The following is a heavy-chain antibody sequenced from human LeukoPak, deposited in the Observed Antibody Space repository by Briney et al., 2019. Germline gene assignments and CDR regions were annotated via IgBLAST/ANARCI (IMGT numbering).Heavy chain of an antibody. CDR1: GGSINSYY. Sequence: SETLSLTCTVSGGSINSYYWSWIRQPPGKGLEWIGYIYYSGDTNYNPSLKSRVIISVDTSKKQISLKLTSVTAADTAVYYCARDYAAGHYGWLDPWGQGTLVTVSS. J-gene: IGHJ5*02. V-gene: IGHV4-59*01. CDR2: IYYSGDT. CDR3: ARDYAAGHYGWLDP. D-gene: IGHD3-9*01.